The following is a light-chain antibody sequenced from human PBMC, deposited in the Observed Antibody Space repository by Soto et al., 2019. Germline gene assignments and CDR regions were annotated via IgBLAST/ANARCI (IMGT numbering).Light chain of an antibody. J-gene: IGLJ1*01. CDR3: SSYTSSSTDV. V-gene: IGLV2-14*01. Sequence: QSALTQPASVSGSPGQSITISCTGTSSDVGGYNYVSWYQQHPGKAPKLMIYEVSRRPSGVSNRCSASKSGNTASLAISGLRDEDEGDYYCSSYTSSSTDVFGTGTKLTVL. CDR2: EVS. CDR1: SSDVGGYNY.